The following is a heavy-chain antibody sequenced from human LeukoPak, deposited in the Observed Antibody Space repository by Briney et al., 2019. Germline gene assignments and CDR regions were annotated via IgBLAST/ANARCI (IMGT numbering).Heavy chain of an antibody. J-gene: IGHJ4*02. CDR3: AKVRAHSSGWFYFDY. CDR1: GFTFSSYA. V-gene: IGHV3-23*01. Sequence: PGGSLRLSCAASGFTFSSYAMSWVRQAPGKGLEWVSAISGSGGSTYYADSVKGRFTIPRDNSKNTLYLQMNSLRAEDTAVYYCAKVRAHSSGWFYFDYWGQGTLVTVSS. D-gene: IGHD6-19*01. CDR2: ISGSGGST.